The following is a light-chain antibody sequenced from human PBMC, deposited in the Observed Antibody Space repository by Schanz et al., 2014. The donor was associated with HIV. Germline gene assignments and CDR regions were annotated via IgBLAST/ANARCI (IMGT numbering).Light chain of an antibody. CDR1: SSDVGSYNL. CDR3: SSYAGRNNLVV. CDR2: EVS. Sequence: QSALTQPASVSGSPGQSITISCTGNSSDVGSYNLVSWYQQHPGKAPKLMIYEVSKRPSGVPDRFSGSKSGNTASLTVSGLQAEDEADYYCSSYAGRNNLVVFGGGTKLTVL. V-gene: IGLV2-8*01. J-gene: IGLJ2*01.